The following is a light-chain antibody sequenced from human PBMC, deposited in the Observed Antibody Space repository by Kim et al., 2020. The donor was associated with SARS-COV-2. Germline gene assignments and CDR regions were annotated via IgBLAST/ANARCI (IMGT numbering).Light chain of an antibody. CDR1: QSVGSW. Sequence: SASRGDRFTITCRASQSVGSWLAWYQQKPGKAPKLLIYMASSLQSGVPSRFSGSGSGTDFSLTISSLQPDDFATYYCQQYNTYSYTFGQATKLEI. J-gene: IGKJ2*01. V-gene: IGKV1-5*03. CDR2: MAS. CDR3: QQYNTYSYT.